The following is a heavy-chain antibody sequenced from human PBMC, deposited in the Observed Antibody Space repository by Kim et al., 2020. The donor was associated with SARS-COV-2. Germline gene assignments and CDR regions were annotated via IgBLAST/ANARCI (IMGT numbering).Heavy chain of an antibody. D-gene: IGHD3-16*01. CDR3: ARGGDYSDY. J-gene: IGHJ4*02. V-gene: IGHV4-34*01. Sequence: GSTTYTPSLKSRVTISVDTSKNQFSLKLSSVTAADTAVYYCARGGDYSDYWGQGTLVTVSS. CDR2: GST.